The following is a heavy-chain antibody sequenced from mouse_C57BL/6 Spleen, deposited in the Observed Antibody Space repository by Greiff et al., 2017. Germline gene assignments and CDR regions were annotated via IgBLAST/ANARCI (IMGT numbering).Heavy chain of an antibody. CDR3: ARHEDRYYGNYENYFDY. D-gene: IGHD2-1*01. CDR1: GYTFTEYT. J-gene: IGHJ2*01. Sequence: QVQLQQSGAELVKPGASVKLSCKASGYTFTEYTIHWVKQRSGQGLEWIGWFYPGSGSIKYNEKFKDEATLTADKSSSTVYMGLSRLTSEDSAVYFCARHEDRYYGNYENYFDYWGQGTTLTVSS. CDR2: FYPGSGSI. V-gene: IGHV1-62-2*01.